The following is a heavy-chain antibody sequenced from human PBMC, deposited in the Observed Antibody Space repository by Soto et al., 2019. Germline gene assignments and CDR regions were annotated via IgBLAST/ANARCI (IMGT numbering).Heavy chain of an antibody. CDR2: IIPILGIA. CDR1: GGTFSSYT. D-gene: IGHD3-22*01. Sequence: QVQLVQSGAEVKKPGSSVKVSCKASGGTFSSYTISWVRQAPGQGLEWMGRIIPILGIANYAQKFQGRVTITADKSTSTAYMELSSLRSEDTAVYYCARGESYYDSSGCFDIWGQGTMVTVSS. J-gene: IGHJ3*02. CDR3: ARGESYYDSSGCFDI. V-gene: IGHV1-69*02.